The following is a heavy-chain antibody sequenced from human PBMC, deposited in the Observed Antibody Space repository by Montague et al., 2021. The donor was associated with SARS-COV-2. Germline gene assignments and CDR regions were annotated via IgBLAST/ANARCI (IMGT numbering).Heavy chain of an antibody. V-gene: IGHV4-61*02. Sequence: TLSLTCTVSGGSISNGSYYWNWIRQPAGKGLEWIGRNYTSGSTNYNPSLKSRVTISVDTSNNQFSLKLSSVTAADTAVYYCARAPVHLISYDNDYFDYWGQGTLVTVSS. CDR1: GGSISNGSYY. CDR2: NYTSGST. J-gene: IGHJ4*02. CDR3: ARAPVHLISYDNDYFDY. D-gene: IGHD3-9*01.